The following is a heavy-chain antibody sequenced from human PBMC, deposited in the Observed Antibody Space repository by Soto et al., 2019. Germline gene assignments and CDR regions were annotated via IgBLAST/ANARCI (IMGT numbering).Heavy chain of an antibody. V-gene: IGHV4-59*08. Sequence: SETLSLTCTVSGGSISSYYWSWIRQPPGKGLEWIGYIYYSGSTNYNPSLKSRLTISLDTSKNQFSLKLSSVTAADTAVYYCASSRYGYTFYDYWGQGTLVTVSS. CDR3: ASSRYGYTFYDY. J-gene: IGHJ4*02. D-gene: IGHD5-18*01. CDR2: IYYSGST. CDR1: GGSISSYY.